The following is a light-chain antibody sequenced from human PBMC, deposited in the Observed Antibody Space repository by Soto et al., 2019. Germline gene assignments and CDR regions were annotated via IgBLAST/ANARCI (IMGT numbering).Light chain of an antibody. J-gene: IGLJ2*01. CDR3: TSWTTSTTMI. CDR2: DVN. CDR1: SSDIGAYNF. V-gene: IGLV2-14*03. Sequence: QPASVSGSPGQSITISCTGTSSDIGAYNFVSWYQQHPGKAPKLMLYDVNIRPSGVSNRFSGSKSGNTASLSISGLQAEDEADYYCTSWTTSTTMIFGGGTKLTVL.